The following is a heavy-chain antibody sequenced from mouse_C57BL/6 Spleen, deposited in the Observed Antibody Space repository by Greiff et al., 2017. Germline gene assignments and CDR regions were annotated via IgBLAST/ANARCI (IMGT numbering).Heavy chain of an antibody. Sequence: VQLQQPGTELVKPGASVKLSCKASGYTFTSYWMHWVKQRPGQGLEWIGNINPSNGDTNYNEKFKSKATLTVDKASSTAYMQLSSLTSEDSAVYCWARGGNYGSSAYGCWGKVTTLTV. D-gene: IGHD1-1*01. J-gene: IGHJ2*01. CDR1: GYTFTSYW. V-gene: IGHV1-53*01. CDR2: INPSNGDT. CDR3: ARGGNYGSSAYGC.